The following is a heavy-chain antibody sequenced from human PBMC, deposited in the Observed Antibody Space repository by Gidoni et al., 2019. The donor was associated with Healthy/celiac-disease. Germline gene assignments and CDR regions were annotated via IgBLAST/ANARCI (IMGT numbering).Heavy chain of an antibody. CDR2: IIPILGIA. V-gene: IGHV1-69*08. CDR3: ARDSGDLHWYFDL. D-gene: IGHD1-26*01. J-gene: IGHJ2*01. CDR1: GGTFSSYT. Sequence: QVQLVQSGAEVKKPGSSVKVSCKASGGTFSSYTISWVRQAPGQGLEWMGRIIPILGIANYAQKFQGRVTIPADKSTSTAYMELSSLRSEDTAVYYCARDSGDLHWYFDLWGRGTLVTVSS.